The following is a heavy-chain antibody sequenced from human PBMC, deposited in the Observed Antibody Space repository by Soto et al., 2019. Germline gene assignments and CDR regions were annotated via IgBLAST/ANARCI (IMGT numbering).Heavy chain of an antibody. V-gene: IGHV6-1*01. J-gene: IGHJ6*02. CDR3: ARSEEDSDYYYYGLDV. D-gene: IGHD2-15*01. CDR1: GDSVSSSSVA. CDR2: TYYRSRWYS. Sequence: SQTLSLTCVISGDSVSSSSVAWNWVRQSPSRGLEWLGRTYYRSRWYSDFAVSVRVRIVINADTSKNQFSLQLNSVTPEDTAVYFCARSEEDSDYYYYGLDVWGQGTTVTVSS.